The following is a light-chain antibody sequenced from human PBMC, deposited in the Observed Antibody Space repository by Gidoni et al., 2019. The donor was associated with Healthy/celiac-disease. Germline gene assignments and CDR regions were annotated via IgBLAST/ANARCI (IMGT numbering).Light chain of an antibody. CDR1: SHRSYY. Sequence: SSELTHDPAVSVALGQTVRITCQGDSHRSYYASWYQQKPGQDPVLVIYGKNNRPSGIPDRFSGSSSGNTASLTITGAQAEDEADYYCNSRDSSGNHYVFGTGTKVTVL. CDR2: GKN. V-gene: IGLV3-19*01. J-gene: IGLJ1*01. CDR3: NSRDSSGNHYV.